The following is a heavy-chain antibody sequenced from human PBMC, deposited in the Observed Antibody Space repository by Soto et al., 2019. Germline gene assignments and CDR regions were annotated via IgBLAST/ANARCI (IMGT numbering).Heavy chain of an antibody. Sequence: EVQMLESGGGLAQPGGSLRLSCAASGFTFSSYTMSWVRQAPGKGLEWVSTISYSGGGTYYADSVKGRFTISRDNSKNTLFLQMNSLRAEDTAVYYCAKVRGDRGYSRYDGRGSWGEGTLVIVSS. V-gene: IGHV3-23*01. J-gene: IGHJ5*02. CDR2: ISYSGGGT. D-gene: IGHD5-12*01. CDR1: GFTFSSYT. CDR3: AKVRGDRGYSRYDGRGS.